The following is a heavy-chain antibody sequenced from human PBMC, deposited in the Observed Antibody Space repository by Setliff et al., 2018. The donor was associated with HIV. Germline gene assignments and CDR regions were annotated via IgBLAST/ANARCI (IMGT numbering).Heavy chain of an antibody. J-gene: IGHJ5*02. CDR1: GYSISSGYY. V-gene: IGHV4-38-2*01. CDR2: IYQTGVT. D-gene: IGHD6-6*01. Sequence: KPSETLSLTCAVSGYSISSGYYWGWIRQPPGKGLEWIGSIYQTGVTYYNPSLKSRVTISVDTSKNQFSLKLSSVTAADTAVYYCARGFSVYSSSDPLLNWFDPWGQGTPVTVSS. CDR3: ARGFSVYSSSDPLLNWFDP.